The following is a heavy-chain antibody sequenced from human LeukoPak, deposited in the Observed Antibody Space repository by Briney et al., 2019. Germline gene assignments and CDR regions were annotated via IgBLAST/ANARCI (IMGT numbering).Heavy chain of an antibody. J-gene: IGHJ6*04. D-gene: IGHD3-16*02. CDR1: EFESTYFW. V-gene: IGHV3-7*01. Sequence: GGSLRLSCVALEFESTYFWMTWVRRASGKGLEWVANINHDGSERFYLDSVRGRFTISRDNAKNSLYLQMNSLRAEDTAVYYCATFVGTVSGSYTVPGGLLVWGKGTTVSVSS. CDR2: INHDGSER. CDR3: ATFVGTVSGSYTVPGGLLV.